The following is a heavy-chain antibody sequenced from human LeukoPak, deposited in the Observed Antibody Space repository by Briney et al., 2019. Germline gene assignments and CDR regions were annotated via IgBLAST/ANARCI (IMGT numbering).Heavy chain of an antibody. CDR2: IDISGGST. J-gene: IGHJ4*02. CDR1: GFAFSSHA. V-gene: IGHV3-23*01. D-gene: IGHD1-1*01. Sequence: GGSLRLSCAASGFAFSSHAMCWVRQAPGKGLEWVSSIDISGGSTYYADSAEGRFTISRDNSKNTLYLQMNGLRVEDAALYYCANEVRPNDYWGQGTLVTVSS. CDR3: ANEVRPNDY.